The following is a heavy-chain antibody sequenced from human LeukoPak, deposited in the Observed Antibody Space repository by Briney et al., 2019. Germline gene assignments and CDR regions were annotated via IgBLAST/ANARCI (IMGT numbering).Heavy chain of an antibody. V-gene: IGHV1-18*01. CDR2: ISAYNGNT. CDR1: GYTFTSYG. Sequence: ASVKVSCKASGYTFTSYGISWVRQAPGQGLEWMGWISAYNGNTNYAQKLQGRVTMTTDTSTSAAYMELRSLRSDDTAVYYCARKQGGVVPAATDAFDIWGQGTMVTVSS. CDR3: ARKQGGVVPAATDAFDI. D-gene: IGHD2-2*01. J-gene: IGHJ3*02.